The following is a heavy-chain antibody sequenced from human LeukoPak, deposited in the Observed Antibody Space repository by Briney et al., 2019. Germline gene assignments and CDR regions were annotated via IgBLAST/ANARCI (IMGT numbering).Heavy chain of an antibody. J-gene: IGHJ4*02. CDR2: ISSSSGYI. CDR1: GFTFSNYR. D-gene: IGHD3-22*01. Sequence: PGGSLRLSCAASGFTFSNYRMNWVRQAPGKGLEWVSSISSSSGYIYYADSVEGRFTISRDNAKNSLYLQMNSLRAEDTAVYYCARMGSGSISGGFDHWGQGTLVTVSS. CDR3: ARMGSGSISGGFDH. V-gene: IGHV3-21*04.